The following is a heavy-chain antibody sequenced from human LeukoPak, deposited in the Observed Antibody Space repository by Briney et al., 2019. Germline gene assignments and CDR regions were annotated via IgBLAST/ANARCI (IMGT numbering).Heavy chain of an antibody. CDR1: GGSISSSNW. CDR3: AREAFESRYDYVWGSYPYNWFDP. CDR2: SYHSGST. D-gene: IGHD3-16*01. V-gene: IGHV4-4*02. J-gene: IGHJ5*02. Sequence: PSETLSLTCAVSGGSISSSNWWRWVRQPPGEVLGWGGESYHSGSTNYNPSLKSRVTISVDKSKNQFPLKLSPVTAEDTAVYYCAREAFESRYDYVWGSYPYNWFDPWGQGTLVTVSS.